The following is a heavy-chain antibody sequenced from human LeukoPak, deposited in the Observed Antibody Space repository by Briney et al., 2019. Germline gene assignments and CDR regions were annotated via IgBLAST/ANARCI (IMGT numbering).Heavy chain of an antibody. D-gene: IGHD3-22*01. CDR3: AEHYDVNY. CDR1: GFIFSNYG. CDR2: IVYDGSYK. V-gene: IGHV3-30*03. Sequence: GVSLRLSCAASGFIFSNYGMHWVRQAPGKGLEWVAAIVYDGSYKYYADSVKGLFTISRDNSKNTLYLQMNSLRAEDTAVYYCAEHYDVNYWGRGTLVTVSS. J-gene: IGHJ4*02.